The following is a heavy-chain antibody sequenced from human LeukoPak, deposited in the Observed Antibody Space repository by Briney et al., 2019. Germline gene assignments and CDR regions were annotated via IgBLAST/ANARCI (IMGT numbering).Heavy chain of an antibody. CDR3: AREGPRTNYDYVWGSYLQYNWFDP. CDR1: GGTFSSYA. D-gene: IGHD3-16*02. J-gene: IGHJ5*02. V-gene: IGHV1-69*01. Sequence: SVKVSCKASGGTFSSYAISWVRQAPGQGLEWMGGIIPIFGTANYAQKFQGRVTITADESTSTAYMELSSLRSEDTAVYYCAREGPRTNYDYVWGSYLQYNWFDPWGQGTLVTVSS. CDR2: IIPIFGTA.